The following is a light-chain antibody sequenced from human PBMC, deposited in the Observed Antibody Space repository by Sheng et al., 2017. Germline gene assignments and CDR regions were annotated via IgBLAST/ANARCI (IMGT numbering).Light chain of an antibody. CDR3: QQYNNWPLWT. CDR2: GAF. V-gene: IGKV3-15*01. CDR1: QSVSSN. J-gene: IGKJ1*01. Sequence: EIVMTQSPATLSVSPGERAALSCRASQSVSSNLAWYQQKPGQAPRLLIYGAFTRATGIQARFSGSGSGTEFTLTISSLQSEDFAVYYCQQYNNWPLWTFGQGTKVEIK.